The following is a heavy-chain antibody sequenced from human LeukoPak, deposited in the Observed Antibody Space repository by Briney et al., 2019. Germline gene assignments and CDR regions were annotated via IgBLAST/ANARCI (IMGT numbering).Heavy chain of an antibody. V-gene: IGHV4-34*01. CDR3: ARGLDLAIIAAAYFDY. Sequence: SSETLSLTCAVYGGSFSGYYWSWIRQPPGKGLEWIGEINHSGSTNYNPSLKSRVTISVDTSKNQFSLKLSSVTAADTAVYYCARGLDLAIIAAAYFDYWGQGTLVTVSS. J-gene: IGHJ4*02. CDR2: INHSGST. D-gene: IGHD6-13*01. CDR1: GGSFSGYY.